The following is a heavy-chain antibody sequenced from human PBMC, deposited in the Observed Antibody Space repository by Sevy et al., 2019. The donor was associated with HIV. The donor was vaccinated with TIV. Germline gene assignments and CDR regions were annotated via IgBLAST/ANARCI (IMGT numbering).Heavy chain of an antibody. D-gene: IGHD4-17*01. V-gene: IGHV4-39*01. J-gene: IGHJ4*02. CDR3: ARQIYGDYGDGFDY. CDR2: IYYSGRT. CDR1: GGSLSRSSYF. Sequence: SETLSLTCTVSGGSLSRSSYFWGWIRQPPGKGLELIGSIYYSGRTYYNPSLKSRVTISVDTSKNQFSLKLSSVTAADTAVYYCARQIYGDYGDGFDYWGQGTLVTVSS.